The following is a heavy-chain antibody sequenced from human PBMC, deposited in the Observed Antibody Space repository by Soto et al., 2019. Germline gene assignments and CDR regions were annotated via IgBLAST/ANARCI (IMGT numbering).Heavy chain of an antibody. V-gene: IGHV3-74*01. Sequence: GGSLRLSCAASGFTFSDYWMHWVRQAPGKGLEWVSRIKRDGSTTNYADSVKGRFTISRDNAKNTLYLEMNSRRVEATAHYDAARAAINYYYEDSWGKETTVTIAS. D-gene: IGHD6-25*01. CDR2: IKRDGSTT. J-gene: IGHJ6*03. CDR1: GFTFSDYW. CDR3: ARAAINYYYEDS.